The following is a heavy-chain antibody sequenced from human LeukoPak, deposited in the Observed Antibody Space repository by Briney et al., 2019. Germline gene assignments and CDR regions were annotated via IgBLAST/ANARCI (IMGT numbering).Heavy chain of an antibody. CDR1: GFTFSNYS. CDR2: ISSSGRII. J-gene: IGHJ4*02. D-gene: IGHD2-2*01. V-gene: IGHV3-48*04. CDR3: ARVSRYANDY. Sequence: EAGGSLRLSCVVSGFTFSNYSMNWVRQAPGKGLEWVSDISSSGRIIYYADSVKGRFTISRDNTKNSLYLQMNSLRAEDTAVYYCARVSRYANDYWGQGTLVTVSS.